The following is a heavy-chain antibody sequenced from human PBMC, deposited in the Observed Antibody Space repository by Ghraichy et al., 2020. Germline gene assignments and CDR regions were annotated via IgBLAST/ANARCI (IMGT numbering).Heavy chain of an antibody. CDR2: INQSGIT. Sequence: SQTLSLTCAVYGGSFSGYHWSWIRQPPEKGLEWIGEINQSGITNYNPSLKSRVTISGDTSKNQFSLKVNSVTAADTAVYYCARSRSGSYLFGYWGQGTLVTVSS. D-gene: IGHD3-10*01. V-gene: IGHV4-34*01. CDR3: ARSRSGSYLFGY. CDR1: GGSFSGYH. J-gene: IGHJ4*02.